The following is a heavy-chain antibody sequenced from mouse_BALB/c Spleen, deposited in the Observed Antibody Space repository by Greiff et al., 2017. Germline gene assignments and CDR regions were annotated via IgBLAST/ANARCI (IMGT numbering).Heavy chain of an antibody. CDR1: GFTFSSFG. V-gene: IGHV5-17*02. Sequence: EVKLQESGGGLVQPGGSRKLSCAASGFTFSSFGMHWVRQAPEKGLEWVAYISSGSSTIYYADTVKGRFTISRDNPKNTLFLQMTSLRSEDTAMYYCARRAMDYWGQGTSVTVSS. CDR3: ARRAMDY. J-gene: IGHJ4*01. CDR2: ISSGSSTI.